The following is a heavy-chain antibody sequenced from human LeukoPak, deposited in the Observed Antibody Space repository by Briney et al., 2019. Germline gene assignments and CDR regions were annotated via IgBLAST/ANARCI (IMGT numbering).Heavy chain of an antibody. CDR1: GFTFSSYG. V-gene: IGHV3-48*01. Sequence: PGGSLRLSCAASGFTFSSYGMNWVRQAPGKGLEWVSYISSSTSSIYYADSVKGRFTTSRDNAKNSLYLQMNSLRAEDTAVYYCTRDVATSGWATFYWGPGTLVTVSS. CDR3: TRDVATSGWATFY. D-gene: IGHD6-19*01. CDR2: ISSSTSSI. J-gene: IGHJ4*02.